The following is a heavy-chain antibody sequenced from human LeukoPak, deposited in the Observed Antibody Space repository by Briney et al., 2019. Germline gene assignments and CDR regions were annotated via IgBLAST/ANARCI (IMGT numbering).Heavy chain of an antibody. CDR3: AHSHGYGSSWSGFDS. D-gene: IGHD6-13*01. CDR1: GFSLTTSAVG. CDR2: IYWDDEK. Sequence: SGPTLVKPTQTLTLTCTFSGFSLTTSAVGVGWIRQPPGKALEWLALIYWDDEKRHSPSLKSRLTITKDTSKNPVVLTMTNMDPVDTATYYCAHSHGYGSSWSGFDSWGQGTLVTVSS. J-gene: IGHJ4*02. V-gene: IGHV2-5*02.